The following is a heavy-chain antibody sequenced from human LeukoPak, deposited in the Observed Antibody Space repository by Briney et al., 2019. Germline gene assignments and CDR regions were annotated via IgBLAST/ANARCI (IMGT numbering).Heavy chain of an antibody. J-gene: IGHJ5*02. D-gene: IGHD3-22*01. CDR2: IKQDGSEK. CDR1: GFTFSSYW. CDR3: AKAYTHYYDSYFNWFDP. V-gene: IGHV3-7*01. Sequence: GGSLRLSCAASGFTFSSYWMSWVRQAPGKGLEWVANIKQDGSEKYYVDSVKGRFTISRDNAKNSLYLQMNSLRAEDTAVYYCAKAYTHYYDSYFNWFDPWGQGTLVTVSS.